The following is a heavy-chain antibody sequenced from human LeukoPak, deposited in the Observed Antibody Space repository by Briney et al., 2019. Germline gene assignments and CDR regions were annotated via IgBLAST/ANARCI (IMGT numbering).Heavy chain of an antibody. CDR1: GFTFDDYA. V-gene: IGHV3-9*01. CDR2: NSWNSGSI. D-gene: IGHD2-2*01. J-gene: IGHJ3*02. CDR3: AKDRGYQLLEDAFDI. Sequence: GGSLRLSCAASGFTFDDYAMHWVRQAPGEGLEWVSGNSWNSGSIGYADSVKGRFTISRDNAKNSLYLQMNSLRAEDTALYYCAKDRGYQLLEDAFDIWGPGTMVTVSS.